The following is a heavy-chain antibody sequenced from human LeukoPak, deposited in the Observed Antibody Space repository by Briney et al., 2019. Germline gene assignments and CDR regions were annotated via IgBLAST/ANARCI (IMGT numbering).Heavy chain of an antibody. CDR3: ARGGYGSGTYGAY. D-gene: IGHD3-10*01. CDR1: GFTFSSYA. J-gene: IGHJ4*02. Sequence: GGSLRLSCAASGFTFSSYAMHWVRQALGKGLEWVAVISYDGSNKYYADSVKGRFTTSRDNSKNTLYLQMNSLRAEDTAVYYCARGGYGSGTYGAYWGQGTLVTVSS. CDR2: ISYDGSNK. V-gene: IGHV3-30-3*01.